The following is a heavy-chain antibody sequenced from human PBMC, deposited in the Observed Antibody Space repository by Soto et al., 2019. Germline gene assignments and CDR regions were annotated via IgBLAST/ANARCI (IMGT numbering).Heavy chain of an antibody. Sequence: EVLLVESGGGLVQPGGSRKLPCPASGFVFKDSSIHWVRQASGKGLEWVGRIRDRAFSYATAYAASVKGRFTISRDDSTNTAYLQMNSLKTEDTAIYYCTRLISAAQDYWGQGTLVTVSS. CDR2: IRDRAFSYAT. V-gene: IGHV3-73*01. CDR3: TRLISAAQDY. CDR1: GFVFKDSS. D-gene: IGHD3-10*01. J-gene: IGHJ4*02.